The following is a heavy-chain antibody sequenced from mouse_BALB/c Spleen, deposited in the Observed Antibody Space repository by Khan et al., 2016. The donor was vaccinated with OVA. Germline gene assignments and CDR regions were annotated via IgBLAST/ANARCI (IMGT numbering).Heavy chain of an antibody. V-gene: IGHV2-6-1*01. J-gene: IGHJ4*01. Sequence: VQLVESGPALVAPSQSLSITCTISGFSLTDYGVHWVRQPPGKGLEWLVVIWSDGSTTYNSALKSRLSISKDNYKSQVFLKMNSLQTDDTAVYYCARQPYYHYYVMDYWGQGTSVTVSS. D-gene: IGHD2-10*01. CDR3: ARQPYYHYYVMDY. CDR2: IWSDGST. CDR1: GFSLTDYG.